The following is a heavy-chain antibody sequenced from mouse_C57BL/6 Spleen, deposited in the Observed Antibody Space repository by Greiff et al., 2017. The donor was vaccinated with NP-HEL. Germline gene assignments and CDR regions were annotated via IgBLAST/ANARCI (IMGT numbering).Heavy chain of an antibody. J-gene: IGHJ2*01. D-gene: IGHD1-1*01. Sequence: EVQLQQSGAELVRPGASVKLSCTASGFNIKDYYMHWVKQRPEQGLEWIGRIDPEDGDTEYAPKFQGKATMTADTSFNTAYLQLSSLTSEDTAVYYCTSLLLRSEGDYWGQGTTLTVSS. CDR3: TSLLLRSEGDY. V-gene: IGHV14-1*01. CDR2: IDPEDGDT. CDR1: GFNIKDYY.